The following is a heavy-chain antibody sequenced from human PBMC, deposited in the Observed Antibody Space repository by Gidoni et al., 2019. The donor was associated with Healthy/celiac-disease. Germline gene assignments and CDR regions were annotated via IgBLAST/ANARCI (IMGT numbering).Heavy chain of an antibody. D-gene: IGHD4-4*01. V-gene: IGHV3-23*01. J-gene: IGHJ4*02. CDR2: ISGSGVST. Sequence: EVQLLESGGGLVQPGGSLRIVCAASGFTFSSYAMSWVRQAPGKGLEWFSAISGSGVSTYYADSVKGRFTISRDNSKNTLYLQMNSLRAEDTAVYYCAKDNDYSNYWGYDYWGQGTLVTVSS. CDR1: GFTFSSYA. CDR3: AKDNDYSNYWGYDY.